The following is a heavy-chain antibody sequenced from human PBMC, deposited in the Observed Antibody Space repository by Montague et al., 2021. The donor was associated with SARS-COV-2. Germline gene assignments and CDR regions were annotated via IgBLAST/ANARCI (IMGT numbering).Heavy chain of an antibody. D-gene: IGHD3-10*01. J-gene: IGHJ4*02. CDR3: ARESGSGSYLVY. Sequence: SETLSLTCTVSGGSISSSSYCWGWIRQPPEKGLEWIGSIYYSGSTYYNPSLKSRVTISVDTSKNQFSLKLSSVTAADTAVYCCARESGSGSYLVYWGQGTLVTVSS. CDR2: IYYSGST. V-gene: IGHV4-39*01. CDR1: GGSISSSSYC.